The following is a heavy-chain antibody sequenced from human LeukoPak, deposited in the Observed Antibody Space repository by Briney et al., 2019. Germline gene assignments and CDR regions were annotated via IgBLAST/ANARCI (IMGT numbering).Heavy chain of an antibody. CDR1: GFTFSSYS. CDR3: ASVRYLLGLDY. V-gene: IGHV3-21*01. CDR2: ISSSSSYI. Sequence: PGGSLRLFCAASGFTFSSYSMNWVRQAPGKGLEWVSSISSSSSYIYYADSVKGRFTISRDDAKNSLYLQMNSLRAEDTAVYYCASVRYLLGLDYWGQGTLVTVSS. J-gene: IGHJ4*02. D-gene: IGHD3-9*01.